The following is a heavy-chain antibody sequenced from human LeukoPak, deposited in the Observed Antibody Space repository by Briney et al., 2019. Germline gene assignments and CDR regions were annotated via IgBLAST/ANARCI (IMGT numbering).Heavy chain of an antibody. J-gene: IGHJ4*02. D-gene: IGHD6-19*01. CDR1: GYTFTSYG. CDR3: ARVSTYSSGWYELDY. Sequence: ASVKVSCKASGYTFTSYGISWVRQAPGQGLEWMGWISAYNGNTNYAQKLQDRVTMTTDTSTSTAYMELRSLRSDDTAVYYCARVSTYSSGWYELDYWGQGTLVTVSS. V-gene: IGHV1-18*01. CDR2: ISAYNGNT.